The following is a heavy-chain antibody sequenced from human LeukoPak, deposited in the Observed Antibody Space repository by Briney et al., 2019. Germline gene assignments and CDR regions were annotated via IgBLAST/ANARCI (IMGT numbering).Heavy chain of an antibody. J-gene: IGHJ4*02. CDR1: GYTFTGYY. Sequence: ASVKVSCKASGYTFTGYYMHWGRQAPGQGLEWMGWINPNSGGTNYAQKFQGWVTMTRVTSISTAYMELSRLRSDGTAVYYCARERSVYFDYWGQGTLVTVSS. CDR3: ARERSVYFDY. CDR2: INPNSGGT. V-gene: IGHV1-2*04.